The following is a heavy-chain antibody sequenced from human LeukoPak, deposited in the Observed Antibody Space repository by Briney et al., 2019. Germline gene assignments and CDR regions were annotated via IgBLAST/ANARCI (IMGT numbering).Heavy chain of an antibody. Sequence: SETLSLTCAVSGGSLSGSFWSCIRQPRGKGLEWIGEINHSGYTNYKPSLKSRVTISVDTSKNPLSLNLTSVNGADTAFYYCAKTRAGYIVAWGQGSLVTVSS. D-gene: IGHD5-24*01. CDR2: INHSGYT. CDR1: GGSLSGSF. CDR3: AKTRAGYIVA. V-gene: IGHV4-34*01. J-gene: IGHJ5*02.